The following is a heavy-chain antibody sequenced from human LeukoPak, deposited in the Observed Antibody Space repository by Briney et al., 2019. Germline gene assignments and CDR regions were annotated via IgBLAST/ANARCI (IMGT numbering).Heavy chain of an antibody. Sequence: GGSLRPSCAASGFTFSSNMNWVRQAPGKRLEWVSSISSTSSYIYYADSVKGRFTISRDNAKNSLYLQMNSLRADDTAVYYCARGQSRYFDWYLGFFDYWGQGTLVTVSS. CDR2: ISSTSSYI. V-gene: IGHV3-21*01. J-gene: IGHJ4*02. CDR1: GFTFSSN. CDR3: ARGQSRYFDWYLGFFDY. D-gene: IGHD3-9*01.